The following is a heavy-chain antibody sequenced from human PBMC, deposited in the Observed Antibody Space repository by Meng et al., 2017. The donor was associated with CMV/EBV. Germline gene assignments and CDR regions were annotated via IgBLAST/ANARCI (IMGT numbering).Heavy chain of an antibody. Sequence: GSLRLSCAVYGGSFSGYYWSWIRQPPGKGLEWIGEINHSGSTNYNPSLKSRVTISVDTSKNQFSLKLSSVTAADTAVYYCAGRIVVVPAAVKGDYYYYGMDVWGQGTTVTVSS. D-gene: IGHD2-2*01. V-gene: IGHV4-34*01. CDR2: INHSGST. J-gene: IGHJ6*02. CDR3: AGRIVVVPAAVKGDYYYYGMDV. CDR1: GGSFSGYY.